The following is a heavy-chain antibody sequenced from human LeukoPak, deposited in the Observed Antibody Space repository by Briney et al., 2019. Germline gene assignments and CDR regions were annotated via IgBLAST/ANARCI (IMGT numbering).Heavy chain of an antibody. CDR2: ISSSSSYI. CDR1: GFTFSSYS. D-gene: IGHD3-22*01. V-gene: IGHV3-21*01. J-gene: IGHJ4*02. Sequence: GGSLRLSCAASGFTFSSYSMNWVRQAPGKGLEWVSSISSSSSYIYYADSVKGRFTISRDNAKNSLYLQMNSLRAEDTAVYYCASAEAQYYYDSSGPNDYWGQGTLVTASS. CDR3: ASAEAQYYYDSSGPNDY.